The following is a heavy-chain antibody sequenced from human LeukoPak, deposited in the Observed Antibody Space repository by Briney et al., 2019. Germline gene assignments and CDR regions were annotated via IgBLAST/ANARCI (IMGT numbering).Heavy chain of an antibody. Sequence: GGSLRLSCAASGFTFSSYGMHWVRQAPGKGLEWVAFIRYDGSNKYYADSVKGRFTISRDNAKNTLYLQMNSLRAEDTAVYYCARVRVGAYDFEYWGQGTLVTVSS. CDR2: IRYDGSNK. CDR1: GFTFSSYG. CDR3: ARVRVGAYDFEY. J-gene: IGHJ4*02. V-gene: IGHV3-30*02. D-gene: IGHD3-10*01.